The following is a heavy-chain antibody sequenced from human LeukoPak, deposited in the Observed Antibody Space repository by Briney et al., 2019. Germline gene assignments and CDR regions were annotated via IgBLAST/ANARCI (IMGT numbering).Heavy chain of an antibody. CDR2: INHSGST. V-gene: IGHV4-34*01. J-gene: IGHJ4*02. CDR3: ARGCGHPPPHTSENFDY. D-gene: IGHD2-21*01. CDR1: GGSFSGYY. Sequence: SETLSLTCAVYGGSFSGYYWSWIRQPPGKGLEWIGEINHSGSTNYNPSLKSRVTISVDTSKNQFSLKLSSVTAADTAVYYCARGCGHPPPHTSENFDYWGQGTLVTVSS.